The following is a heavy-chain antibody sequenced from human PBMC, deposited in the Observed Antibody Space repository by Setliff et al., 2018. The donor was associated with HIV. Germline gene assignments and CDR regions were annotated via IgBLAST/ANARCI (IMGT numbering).Heavy chain of an antibody. D-gene: IGHD2-21*02. CDR3: ATLDPSGGNFLAY. CDR1: GDTDFY. J-gene: IGHJ4*02. Sequence: PSETLSLTCTVSGDTDFYWNWIRQPPGKGLECIGYIHASGKTNYNPSLKSRVTISLDTSKMQFSLHLTSVTAADTAVYYCATLDPSGGNFLAYWGQGTLVTVSS. V-gene: IGHV4-4*09. CDR2: IHASGKT.